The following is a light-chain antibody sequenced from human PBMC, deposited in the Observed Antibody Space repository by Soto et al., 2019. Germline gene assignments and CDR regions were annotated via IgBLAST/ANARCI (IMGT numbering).Light chain of an antibody. CDR1: HSVVDN. CDR3: QQYDVRPPIT. Sequence: EVLLTQSPAALSLSPGETATLSCRASHSVVDNLAWYQQRPGQAPRLLIYRATSRATGVPARFSGSGTGTEFSLTIRSLQSEDFAVYYCQQYDVRPPITFGQGTRLELK. V-gene: IGKV3-15*01. CDR2: RAT. J-gene: IGKJ5*01.